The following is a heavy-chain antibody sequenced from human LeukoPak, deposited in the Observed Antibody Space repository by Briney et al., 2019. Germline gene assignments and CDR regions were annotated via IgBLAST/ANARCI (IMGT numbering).Heavy chain of an antibody. CDR3: AKDMYPYGSGSYPQFDY. V-gene: IGHV3-23*01. CDR1: GFTFSSYA. CDR2: ISGSGGST. J-gene: IGHJ4*02. Sequence: PGGSLRLSCAASGFTFSSYAMSWVRLAPGKGLEWVSAISGSGGSTYYADSVKGRFTISRDNSKNTLYLQMNSLRAEDTAVYYCAKDMYPYGSGSYPQFDYWGQGTLVTVSS. D-gene: IGHD3-10*01.